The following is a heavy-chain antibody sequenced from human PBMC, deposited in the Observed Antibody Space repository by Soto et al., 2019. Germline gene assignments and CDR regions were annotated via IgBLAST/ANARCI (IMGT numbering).Heavy chain of an antibody. Sequence: PSETLSLTCTVSGGSISSYYWSWLRQPPGKGLEWIGYIYYSGSTNYNPSLKSRVTISVDTSKNQFSLKLSSVTAADTAVYYCARDLSSSSCSWGQGTLVTVSS. D-gene: IGHD6-6*01. CDR3: ARDLSSSSCS. CDR1: GGSISSYY. V-gene: IGHV4-59*01. J-gene: IGHJ4*02. CDR2: IYYSGST.